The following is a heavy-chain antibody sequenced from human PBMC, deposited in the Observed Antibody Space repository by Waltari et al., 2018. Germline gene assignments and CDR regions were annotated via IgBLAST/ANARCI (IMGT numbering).Heavy chain of an antibody. Sequence: QVQLQESGPGLVKPSETLSLTCTVSGGSISSHYWSWIRQPPGKGLEWIGYIYYSGRTNDTPSLKSRVTIAVDTSKNQFSLKLSSVTAADTAVYYCASHYSGLDYWGQGTLVTVSS. CDR2: IYYSGRT. D-gene: IGHD5-12*01. CDR1: GGSISSHY. CDR3: ASHYSGLDY. V-gene: IGHV4-59*11. J-gene: IGHJ4*02.